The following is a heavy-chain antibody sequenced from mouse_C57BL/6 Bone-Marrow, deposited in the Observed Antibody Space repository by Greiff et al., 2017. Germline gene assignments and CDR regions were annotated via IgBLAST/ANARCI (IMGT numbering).Heavy chain of an antibody. J-gene: IGHJ1*03. V-gene: IGHV1-82*01. D-gene: IGHD2-5*01. CDR3: ARGGYSNYDWYCDV. CDR1: GYAFSSSW. Sequence: VQLQQSGPELVKPGASVKISCKASGYAFSSSWMNWVKQRPGKGLEWIGRIYPGDGDTNYNGKFKGKATLTADKSSRTASMQLSSLTSEDSAVYFCARGGYSNYDWYCDVWGTGTTVTVSS. CDR2: IYPGDGDT.